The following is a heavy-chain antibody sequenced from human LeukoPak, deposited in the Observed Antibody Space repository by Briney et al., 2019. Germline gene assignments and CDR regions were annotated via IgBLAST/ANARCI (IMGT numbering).Heavy chain of an antibody. CDR1: GYTFTSHD. V-gene: IGHV1-46*01. CDR3: ARDLKGSNAYYYYYGMDV. CDR2: INPSGGST. D-gene: IGHD4-11*01. J-gene: IGHJ6*02. Sequence: ASVKVSCKASGYTFTSHDINWVRQATGQGLEWMGIINPSGGSTSYAQKFQGRVTMTRDTSTSTVYMELSSLRSEDTAVYYCARDLKGSNAYYYYYGMDVWGQGTTVTVSS.